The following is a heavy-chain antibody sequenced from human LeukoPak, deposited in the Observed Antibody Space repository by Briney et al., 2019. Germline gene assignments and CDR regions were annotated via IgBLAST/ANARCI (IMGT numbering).Heavy chain of an antibody. CDR3: ARKSIAAPNDAFDI. V-gene: IGHV1-18*01. Sequence: ASVKVSCKASGYTFTSYGISWVRQAPGQGLEWMGWISAYNGNTNYAQKLQGRVTMTRDTSISTAYMELSRLRSDDTAVYYCARKSIAAPNDAFDIWGQGTMVTVSS. D-gene: IGHD6-25*01. CDR2: ISAYNGNT. CDR1: GYTFTSYG. J-gene: IGHJ3*02.